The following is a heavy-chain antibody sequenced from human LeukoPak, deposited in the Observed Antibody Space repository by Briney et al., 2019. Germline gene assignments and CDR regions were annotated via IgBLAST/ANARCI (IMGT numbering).Heavy chain of an antibody. J-gene: IGHJ4*02. D-gene: IGHD3-9*01. CDR2: IIPIFGTA. CDR3: ATHYDILTGRFDY. Sequence: SVKVSCKSSGGTFSSYAISWVRQAPGQGLEWMGGIIPIFGTANYAQKFQGRVTITADKSTSTAYMELSSLRSEDTAVYYCATHYDILTGRFDYWGQGTLVTVSS. CDR1: GGTFSSYA. V-gene: IGHV1-69*06.